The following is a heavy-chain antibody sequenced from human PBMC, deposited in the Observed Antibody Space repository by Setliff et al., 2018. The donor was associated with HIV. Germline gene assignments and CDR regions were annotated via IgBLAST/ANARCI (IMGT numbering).Heavy chain of an antibody. D-gene: IGHD1-1*01. CDR3: ARETTVTPLGLDH. J-gene: IGHJ4*02. V-gene: IGHV4-34*01. CDR1: GGSFSGYY. Sequence: PSETLSLTCAVYGGSFSGYYWTWIRQPPGKGLEWIGDINHRGDTKYNPSLRSRVIISVDKSKNQFSLKLISLTAADTAVYYCARETTVTPLGLDHWGQGTLVTVS. CDR2: INHRGDT.